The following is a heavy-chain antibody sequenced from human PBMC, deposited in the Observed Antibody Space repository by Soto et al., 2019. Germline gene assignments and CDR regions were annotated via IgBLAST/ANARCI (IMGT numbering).Heavy chain of an antibody. V-gene: IGHV3-48*02. CDR1: GFTFSSYS. CDR2: ISSSSGTI. CDR3: AREGGSLNWFDP. D-gene: IGHD1-26*01. J-gene: IGHJ5*02. Sequence: EVQLVETGGGLVQPGGSLRLSCAASGFTFSSYSMNWVRQAPGKGLGWVSYISSSSGTIYYTDSVKGPFTISRDNAKNSLYLQMNSLRDEDTAVYYCAREGGSLNWFDPCGQGTLGTVSS.